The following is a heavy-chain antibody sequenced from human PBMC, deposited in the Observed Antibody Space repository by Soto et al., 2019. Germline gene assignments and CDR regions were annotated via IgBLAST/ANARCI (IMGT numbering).Heavy chain of an antibody. V-gene: IGHV4-34*01. Sequence: SETLSLTCAVYGGSFSGYYWSWIRQPPGKGLEWIGEINHSGSTNYNPSLKSRVTISVDTSKNQFSLKLSSVTAADTAVYYCARGAESQNITGTTSFDYWGQGTLVTVSS. CDR2: INHSGST. D-gene: IGHD1-7*01. J-gene: IGHJ4*01. CDR3: ARGAESQNITGTTSFDY. CDR1: GGSFSGYY.